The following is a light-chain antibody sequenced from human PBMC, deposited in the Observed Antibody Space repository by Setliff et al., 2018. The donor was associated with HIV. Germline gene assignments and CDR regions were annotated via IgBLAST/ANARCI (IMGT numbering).Light chain of an antibody. CDR3: QVWDSSSDHSYV. J-gene: IGLJ1*01. CDR2: YDS. CDR1: NIGRKS. V-gene: IGLV3-21*04. Sequence: SSELTQPPSVSVAPGKTARITCGGKNIGRKSVHWYQQKPGQAPVLVIYYDSDRPSGIPERFSGSNSGNTATLTISRVEAGDEADYYCQVWDSSSDHSYVFGTGTKVTVL.